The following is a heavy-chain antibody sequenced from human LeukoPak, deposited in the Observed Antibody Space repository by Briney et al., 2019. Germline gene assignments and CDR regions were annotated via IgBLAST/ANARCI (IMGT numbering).Heavy chain of an antibody. CDR1: GGSISSGSYY. D-gene: IGHD2-21*01. CDR2: IYTSGST. CDR3: ARYLRLVIAAGWFDP. V-gene: IGHV4-61*02. J-gene: IGHJ5*02. Sequence: SQTLSLXCTVSGGSISSGSYYWIWIRQPAGKGLEWIWRIYTSGSTNYTPSLKSRVTISVDTSKNQFSLKLSSVTAADTAVYYCARYLRLVIAAGWFDPWGQGTLVTVSS.